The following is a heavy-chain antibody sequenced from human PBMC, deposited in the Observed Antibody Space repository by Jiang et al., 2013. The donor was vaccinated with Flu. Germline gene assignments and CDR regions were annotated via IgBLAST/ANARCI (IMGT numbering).Heavy chain of an antibody. D-gene: IGHD1-26*01. V-gene: IGHV4-39*01. CDR1: GASISGSNYY. J-gene: IGHJ4*02. CDR3: YSYGY. CDR2: IHYSGRT. Sequence: GPGLVKPSETLSLTCTVSGASISGSNYYWAWIRQPPGKGLEWIVSIHYSGRTYYNASLQSRVTASIDTSKNQFSXNLNSVTAADTALYYCYSYGYWGQGTLVTVSS.